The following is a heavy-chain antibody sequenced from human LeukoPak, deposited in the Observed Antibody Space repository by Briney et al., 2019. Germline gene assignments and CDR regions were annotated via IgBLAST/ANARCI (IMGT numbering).Heavy chain of an antibody. CDR3: ASSSKDSGGYLFDY. Sequence: SETLSLTCTVSRGSIGSSSYYWGWVRQPPGKGLEWIGSFYYSGTTYYNPSLKSRVTISVYTSKNHFSLNMTSVTAADTAVYFCASSSKDSGGYLFDYGGQGILVTAS. J-gene: IGHJ4*02. V-gene: IGHV4-39*02. CDR1: RGSIGSSSYY. CDR2: FYYSGTT. D-gene: IGHD3-22*01.